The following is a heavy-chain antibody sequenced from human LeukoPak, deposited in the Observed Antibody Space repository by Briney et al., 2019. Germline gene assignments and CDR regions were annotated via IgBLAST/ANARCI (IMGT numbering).Heavy chain of an antibody. J-gene: IGHJ6*02. Sequence: GGSRGSSRQALGLTAGSTNLGWSGQAPGKGLEWASVIYSGGSTYYADSVKGRFTISRDNSKNTLYLQVNSLRAEDTAVYYCARDPSGSSGYYYYYGMDVWGQGTTVTVSS. D-gene: IGHD3-22*01. V-gene: IGHV3-53*05. CDR2: IYSGGST. CDR3: ARDPSGSSGYYYYYGMDV. CDR1: GLTAGSTN.